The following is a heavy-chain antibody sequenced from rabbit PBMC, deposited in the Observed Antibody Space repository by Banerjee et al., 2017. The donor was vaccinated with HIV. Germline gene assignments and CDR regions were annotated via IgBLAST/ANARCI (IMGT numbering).Heavy chain of an antibody. V-gene: IGHV1S45*01. J-gene: IGHJ4*01. CDR1: GFDFSSYYY. Sequence: QEQLEESGGDLVKPGASLTLTCKASGFDFSSYYYMCWVRQAPGKGLEWIACIAGEGSGSTYDASWAKGRFTISKTSSTTMTLQMTSLTVADTATYFCARAADNGDGDDLWGQGTLVTVS. CDR2: IAGEGSGST. CDR3: ARAADNGDGDDL. D-gene: IGHD2-1*01.